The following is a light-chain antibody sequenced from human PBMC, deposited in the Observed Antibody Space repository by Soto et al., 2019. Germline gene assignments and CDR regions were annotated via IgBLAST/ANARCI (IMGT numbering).Light chain of an antibody. Sequence: EIVLTQSPGTLSLFPGERATLSCRASQSISSSYLSWYQQKPGQAPRLLIYGASSRATSIPDRFSGAGSATDFTLTISRLEPEDFAVYYCHQYGSAPAWTFGQGTKVEIK. J-gene: IGKJ1*01. CDR3: HQYGSAPAWT. V-gene: IGKV3-20*01. CDR2: GAS. CDR1: QSISSSY.